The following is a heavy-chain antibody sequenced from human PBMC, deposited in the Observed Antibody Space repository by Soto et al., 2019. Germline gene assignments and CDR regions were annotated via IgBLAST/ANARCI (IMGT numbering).Heavy chain of an antibody. J-gene: IGHJ4*02. CDR3: AREDHSTYNY. D-gene: IGHD4-4*01. CDR2: IAQDGSEK. V-gene: IGHV3-7*04. Sequence: EVQLVESGGGLVQPGGSLRLSCAASGFSFSSYWMSWVRQAPGKGLEWVANIAQDGSEKYYVGSVKGRFTISKDNAKNSLYLQMNSLRAEDTAVYYCAREDHSTYNYWGQGTLVTVSS. CDR1: GFSFSSYW.